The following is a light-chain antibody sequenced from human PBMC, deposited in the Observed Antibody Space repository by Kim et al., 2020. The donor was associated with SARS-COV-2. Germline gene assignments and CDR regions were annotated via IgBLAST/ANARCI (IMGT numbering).Light chain of an antibody. CDR3: QQYNTYPRT. CDR1: PGVSNS. V-gene: IGKV1-16*02. J-gene: IGKJ4*01. CDR2: AAS. Sequence: ASVGDRVTITCRASPGVSNSLAWFQQKPGKAPRSLFYAASSLQNGVPSKFSGRGSGTDFTLTISGLQPEDFATYYCQQYNTYPRTFGGGTKVDIK.